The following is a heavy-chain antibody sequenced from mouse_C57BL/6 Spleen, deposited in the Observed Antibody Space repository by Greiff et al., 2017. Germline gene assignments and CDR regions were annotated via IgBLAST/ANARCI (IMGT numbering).Heavy chain of an antibody. D-gene: IGHD1-1*01. Sequence: VMLVESGAELVKPGASVKISCKASGYAFRSYWMNWVKQRPGKGLEWIGQIYPGDGDTNYNGKFKGKATLTADKSSSTAYMQLSSLTSEDSAVYFCARWSGNYFDYWGQGTTLTVSS. CDR1: GYAFRSYW. J-gene: IGHJ2*01. CDR2: IYPGDGDT. V-gene: IGHV1-80*01. CDR3: ARWSGNYFDY.